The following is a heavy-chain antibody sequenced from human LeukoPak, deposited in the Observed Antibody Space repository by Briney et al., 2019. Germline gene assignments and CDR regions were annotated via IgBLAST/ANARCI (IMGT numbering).Heavy chain of an antibody. Sequence: SETLSPTCTASGGSISSYYWSWIRQPPGKGLEWIGYIYYSGSTNYNPSLKSRVTISVDTSKNQFSLKLSSVTAADTAVYYCARGAPYSSSWYRWGQGTLVTVSS. CDR3: ARGAPYSSSWYR. CDR1: GGSISSYY. V-gene: IGHV4-59*01. D-gene: IGHD6-13*01. J-gene: IGHJ5*02. CDR2: IYYSGST.